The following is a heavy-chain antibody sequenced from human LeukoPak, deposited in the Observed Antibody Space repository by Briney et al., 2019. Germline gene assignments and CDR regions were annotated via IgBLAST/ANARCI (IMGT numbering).Heavy chain of an antibody. CDR2: FSYTGST. Sequence: SETLSLICTVSGGSISSYYWSWIRQPPGKGLEWIGYFSYTGSTNYNPSLRSRVAISADTSKNQFSLRLSSVTAADTAVYYCAVTTEYYYMDVWGKGTTVTVSS. CDR1: GGSISSYY. J-gene: IGHJ6*03. V-gene: IGHV4-59*01. CDR3: AVTTEYYYMDV. D-gene: IGHD1-26*01.